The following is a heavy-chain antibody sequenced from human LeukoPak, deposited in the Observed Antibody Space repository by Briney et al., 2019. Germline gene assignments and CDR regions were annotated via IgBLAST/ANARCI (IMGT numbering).Heavy chain of an antibody. CDR1: GGSISSGGYS. D-gene: IGHD3-3*01. CDR3: ARENPTPLTNYDFWSGYASNFDY. J-gene: IGHJ4*02. CDR2: IYTSGST. V-gene: IGHV4-61*02. Sequence: SETLSLTCAVSGGSISSGGYSWSWIRQPAGKGLEWIGRIYTSGSTNYNPSLKSRVTMSVDTSKNQFSLKLSSVTAADTAVYYCARENPTPLTNYDFWSGYASNFDYWGQGTLVTVSS.